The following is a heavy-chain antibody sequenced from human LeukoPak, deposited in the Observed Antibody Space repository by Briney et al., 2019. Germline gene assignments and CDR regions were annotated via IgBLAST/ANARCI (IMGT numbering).Heavy chain of an antibody. CDR2: MKEDGSEK. CDR3: ARDRGLGF. J-gene: IGHJ4*02. CDR1: GFTFSSHW. Sequence: GGSLRLSCAASGFTFSSHWMSWVRQAPGKGLEWVANMKEDGSEKCYVDSVKGRFTISRDNAKNSLYLQMNSLRAEDTAIYYCARDRGLGFWGQGTLVTVSS. D-gene: IGHD3-16*01. V-gene: IGHV3-7*04.